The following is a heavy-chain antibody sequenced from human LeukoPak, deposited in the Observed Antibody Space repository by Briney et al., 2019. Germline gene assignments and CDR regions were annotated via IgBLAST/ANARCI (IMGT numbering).Heavy chain of an antibody. D-gene: IGHD1-26*01. CDR2: ISGSGGSP. Sequence: AGGSLRLSCAASEFTFSSYAMSWVRQAPGKGLEWVSAISGSGGSPYYADSVKGRFTISRDNSKNTLYLQMNSLRADDTAVYYCAKGSRGSYYGSYYDYWVQGTLVAVSS. CDR3: AKGSRGSYYGSYYDY. CDR1: EFTFSSYA. V-gene: IGHV3-23*01. J-gene: IGHJ4*02.